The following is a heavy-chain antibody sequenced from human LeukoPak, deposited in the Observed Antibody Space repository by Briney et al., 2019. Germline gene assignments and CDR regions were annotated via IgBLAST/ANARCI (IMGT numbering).Heavy chain of an antibody. Sequence: SETLSLTCAVSGGSISSGGYSWSWIRQPPGKGLEWIGYFYHSGSTYYNPSLKSRVTISVDRSKNQFSLKLSSVTAADTAVYYCAREGPGGSYFDYWGQGTLVTVSS. CDR1: GGSISSGGYS. CDR2: FYHSGST. D-gene: IGHD3-16*01. CDR3: AREGPGGSYFDY. V-gene: IGHV4-30-2*01. J-gene: IGHJ4*02.